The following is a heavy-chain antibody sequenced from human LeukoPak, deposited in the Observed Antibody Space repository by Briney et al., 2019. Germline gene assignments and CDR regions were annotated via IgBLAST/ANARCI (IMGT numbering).Heavy chain of an antibody. CDR2: ISYDGSNK. CDR3: ARDRRSGSYYLPDY. D-gene: IGHD1-26*01. V-gene: IGHV3-30*04. J-gene: IGHJ4*02. CDR1: GFTFSSYA. Sequence: GGSLRLSCAASGFTFSSYAMHWVRQAPGKGLEWVAVISYDGSNKYYADSVKGRFTISRDNSKNTLYLQMNSLRAEDTAVYYCARDRRSGSYYLPDYWGQGTLATVSS.